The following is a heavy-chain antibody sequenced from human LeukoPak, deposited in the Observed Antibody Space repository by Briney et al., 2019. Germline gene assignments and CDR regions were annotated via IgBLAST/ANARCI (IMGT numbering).Heavy chain of an antibody. V-gene: IGHV1-46*01. J-gene: IGHJ6*03. Sequence: ASVKVSCKASGYTFTSYYMHWVRQAPGQGPEWMGIINPSGGSTSYAQKFQGRVTMTRDMSTSTVYMELSSLRSEDTAVYYCARGLQSSHYYYYYYYMDVWGKGTTVTVSS. CDR3: ARGLQSSHYYYYYYYMDV. CDR1: GYTFTSYY. CDR2: INPSGGST. D-gene: IGHD5-24*01.